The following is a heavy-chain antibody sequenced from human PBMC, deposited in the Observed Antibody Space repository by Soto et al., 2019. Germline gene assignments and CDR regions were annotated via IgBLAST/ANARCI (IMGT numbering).Heavy chain of an antibody. CDR2: VYYRGRS. V-gene: IGHV4-39*01. Sequence: TLSLTCAVSGGSATNSSYYWCWLRQSPGKGLEWIGSVYYRGRSYSKSSVKSRVTISVDTSKNRFSLSLNSVTASDTAVYFCVSQRTTVPTQAYFDYWGPGALVTVSS. D-gene: IGHD4-17*01. CDR1: GGSATNSSYY. CDR3: VSQRTTVPTQAYFDY. J-gene: IGHJ4*02.